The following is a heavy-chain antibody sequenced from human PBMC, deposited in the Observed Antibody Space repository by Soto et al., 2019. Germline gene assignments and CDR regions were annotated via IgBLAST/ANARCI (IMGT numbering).Heavy chain of an antibody. J-gene: IGHJ6*02. CDR1: GGSFSGYY. CDR3: ARGALVWFGAHDYYGMDV. CDR2: IYHSGGT. V-gene: IGHV4-34*01. Sequence: SETLSLTCGVFGGSFSGYYWTWIRQPPGKGLEWIGEIYHSGGTNYHPSLKSRVTISVDTSNNHFSLKLSSVTAADTAVYYCARGALVWFGAHDYYGMDVWGQGTTVTVSS. D-gene: IGHD3-10*01.